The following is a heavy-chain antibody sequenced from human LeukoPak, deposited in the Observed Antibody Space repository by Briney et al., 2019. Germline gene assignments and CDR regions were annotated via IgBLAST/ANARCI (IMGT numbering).Heavy chain of an antibody. Sequence: GGSLRLSCAASGFTFSTYWMSWVRQAPGKGLEWVANIKEDGSETYYVDSLRGRFTISRDNLKNSLYLQINSLGAEDTAVYYCGRDSFETDIDYWGQGTLVTVSS. D-gene: IGHD1-14*01. J-gene: IGHJ4*02. V-gene: IGHV3-7*01. CDR3: GRDSFETDIDY. CDR1: GFTFSTYW. CDR2: IKEDGSET.